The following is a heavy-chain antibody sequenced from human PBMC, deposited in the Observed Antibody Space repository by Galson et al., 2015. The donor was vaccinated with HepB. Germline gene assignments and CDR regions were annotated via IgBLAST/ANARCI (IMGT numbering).Heavy chain of an antibody. D-gene: IGHD3-10*01. CDR3: ARDGNYYGSGSYSWAPDAFDI. Sequence: TLSLTCTVSGGSISSGGYYWSWIRQHPGKGLEWIGYIYYSGSTYYNPSLKSRVTISVDTSKNQFSLKLSSVTAADTAVYYCARDGNYYGSGSYSWAPDAFDIWGQGTMVTVPS. J-gene: IGHJ3*02. CDR2: IYYSGST. CDR1: GGSISSGGYY. V-gene: IGHV4-31*03.